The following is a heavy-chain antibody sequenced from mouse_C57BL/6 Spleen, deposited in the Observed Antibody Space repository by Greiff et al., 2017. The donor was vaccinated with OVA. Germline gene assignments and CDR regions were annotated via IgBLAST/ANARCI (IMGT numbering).Heavy chain of an antibody. CDR1: GYTFTDYY. Sequence: VQLQQSGAALVRPGASVKLSCKASGYTFTDYYINWVKQRPGQGLEWIARIYPGSGNTYYNEKFKGKATLTAEKSSSTAYMQLSSLTSEDSAVYFWARDYYDYCYFDVWGTGTTVTVSS. CDR2: IYPGSGNT. J-gene: IGHJ1*03. CDR3: ARDYYDYCYFDV. V-gene: IGHV1-76*01. D-gene: IGHD1-1*01.